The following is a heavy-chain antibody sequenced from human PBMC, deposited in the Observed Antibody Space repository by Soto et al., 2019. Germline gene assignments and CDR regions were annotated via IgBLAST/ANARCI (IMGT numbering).Heavy chain of an antibody. J-gene: IGHJ4*02. CDR3: SRDWYCSSTSCSGLEY. CDR2: IKQDGSEK. V-gene: IGHV3-7*03. CDR1: GFTFSSYW. Sequence: PGGSLRLSCVASGFTFSSYWMSWVRQAPGKGLEWVANIKQDGSEKYYVDSEKGRFTISRDNAKNSLYLQMNSLRAEDTAVYYCSRDWYCSSTSCSGLEYWGQGTLVTVCS. D-gene: IGHD2-2*01.